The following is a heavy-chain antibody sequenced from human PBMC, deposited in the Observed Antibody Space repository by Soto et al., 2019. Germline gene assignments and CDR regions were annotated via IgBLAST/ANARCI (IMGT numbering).Heavy chain of an antibody. CDR2: ISAYNGNT. CDR3: ARFSYYYDSSAPTDY. Sequence: QVPLVQSGAEVKKPGASVKVSCKASGYTFTSYGISWVRQAPGQGLEWMGWISAYNGNTNYAQKLQGRVTMTTDTSTSTAYMELRSLRSDDTAVYYCARFSYYYDSSAPTDYWGQGTLVTVSS. J-gene: IGHJ4*02. CDR1: GYTFTSYG. V-gene: IGHV1-18*01. D-gene: IGHD3-22*01.